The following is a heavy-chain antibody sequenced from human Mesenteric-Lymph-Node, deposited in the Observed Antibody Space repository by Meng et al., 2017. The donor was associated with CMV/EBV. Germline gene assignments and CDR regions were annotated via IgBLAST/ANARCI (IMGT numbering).Heavy chain of an antibody. J-gene: IGHJ5*02. V-gene: IGHV3-23*01. Sequence: GGSLRLSCAASGFIFSNFAMSWVRQAPGKGLEWVSSISSSGGHTWYADSVKGRFTISRDNSKNTLSLQMNSLSAEDTAVYYCARDYGESWGQGTLVTVSS. D-gene: IGHD3-10*01. CDR1: GFIFSNFA. CDR2: ISSSGGHT. CDR3: ARDYGES.